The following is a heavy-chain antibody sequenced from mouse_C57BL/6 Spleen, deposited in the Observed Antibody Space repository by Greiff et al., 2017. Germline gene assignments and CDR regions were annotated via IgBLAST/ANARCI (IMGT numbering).Heavy chain of an antibody. CDR1: GYAFSRSW. CDR3: ASDYSSRYYFDY. CDR2: IYPGDGDT. D-gene: IGHD1-1*01. Sequence: VQPKQSGPELVKPGASVKISCKASGYAFSRSWMNWVKQRPGKGLEWIGRIYPGDGDTNYNGKFKGKATLTADKSTSTAYMQLNSQTSENSAVYFCASDYSSRYYFDYWGQGTTLTVSS. V-gene: IGHV1-82*01. J-gene: IGHJ2*01.